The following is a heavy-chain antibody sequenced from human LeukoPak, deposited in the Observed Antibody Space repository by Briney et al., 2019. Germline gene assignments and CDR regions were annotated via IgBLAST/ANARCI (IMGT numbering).Heavy chain of an antibody. D-gene: IGHD3-10*01. CDR3: ARDRGPMGY. CDR2: IYYSGST. CDR1: GGSISSYY. Sequence: SETLSLTCTVSGGSISSYYWSWIRQPPGKGLEWIGYIYYSGSTNYNPSLKSRVTISVDTSKYQSSLKLSSVTAADTAVYYCARDRGPMGYWGQGTLVTVSS. J-gene: IGHJ4*02. V-gene: IGHV4-59*01.